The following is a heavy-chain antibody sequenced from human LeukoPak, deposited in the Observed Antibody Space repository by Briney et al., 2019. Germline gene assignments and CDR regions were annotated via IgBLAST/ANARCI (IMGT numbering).Heavy chain of an antibody. CDR3: AFPLAPLSGDGMDV. J-gene: IGHJ6*04. Sequence: GRSLRLSCAASGFTFSSYGMPWVRQAPGKGLRWGAVISYDGSNKYYADSVKGRFTISRDNSKNTLYLQMNSLRAEDTAVYYCAFPLAPLSGDGMDVWGKGTTVTVSS. D-gene: IGHD2/OR15-2a*01. CDR2: ISYDGSNK. V-gene: IGHV3-30*03. CDR1: GFTFSSYG.